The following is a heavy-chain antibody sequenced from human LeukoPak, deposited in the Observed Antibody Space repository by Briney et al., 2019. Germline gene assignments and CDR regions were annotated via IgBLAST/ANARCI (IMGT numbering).Heavy chain of an antibody. J-gene: IGHJ4*02. CDR1: GGSFSSFY. V-gene: IGHV4-4*07. CDR2: IYPSGST. D-gene: IGHD3-3*01. CDR3: ARGVLEWLFDF. Sequence: SETLSLTCTVSGGSFSSFYWTWIRQIAEKGLEWIGRIYPSGSTNYNPSLKNRVTMSIDTSKNQFSLRLTSVTAADTAVHYCARGVLEWLFDFWGQGTLVTVSS.